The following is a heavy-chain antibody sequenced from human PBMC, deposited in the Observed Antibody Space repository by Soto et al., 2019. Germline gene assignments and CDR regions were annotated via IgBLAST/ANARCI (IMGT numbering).Heavy chain of an antibody. CDR3: ARAMFYSSSSRYYYYGMDV. Sequence: SETLSLTXAVSGGSISSGGYSWSWIRQPPGKGLEWIGYIYHSGSTYYNPSLKSRVTISVDRSKNQFSLKLSAVTAADTAVYYCARAMFYSSSSRYYYYGMDVWGQGTTVTVSS. J-gene: IGHJ6*02. V-gene: IGHV4-30-2*01. D-gene: IGHD6-6*01. CDR1: GGSISSGGYS. CDR2: IYHSGST.